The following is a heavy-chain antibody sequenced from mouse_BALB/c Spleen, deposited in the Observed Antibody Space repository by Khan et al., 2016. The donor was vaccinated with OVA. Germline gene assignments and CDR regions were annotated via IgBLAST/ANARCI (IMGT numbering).Heavy chain of an antibody. Sequence: EVKLEGSGPSLVKPSQTLSLTCSVTGDSITSGYWNWIRKFPGNKLEYMGYIIYTGYTYYNPSLKSRISITRHTSKNQYYLQLNSVTDEDTATYYCARSTYRYAFVYWGQGTLVTVSA. J-gene: IGHJ3*01. CDR1: GDSITSGY. CDR3: ARSTYRYAFVY. V-gene: IGHV3-8*02. CDR2: IIYTGYT. D-gene: IGHD2-14*01.